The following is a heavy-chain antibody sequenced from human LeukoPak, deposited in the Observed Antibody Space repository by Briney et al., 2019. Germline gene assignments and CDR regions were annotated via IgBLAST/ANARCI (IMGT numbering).Heavy chain of an antibody. J-gene: IGHJ4*02. Sequence: ASVKVSCKASDYMFTSYGISWVRQAPGQGLEWMGWISPNSGGTNYAQKFQGRVTMTRDTSTNTAYMELRSLRSDDTAVYYCARCKYYYDSSGLLNRFDYWGQGTLVTVSS. CDR3: ARCKYYYDSSGLLNRFDY. V-gene: IGHV1-18*01. D-gene: IGHD3-22*01. CDR1: DYMFTSYG. CDR2: ISPNSGGT.